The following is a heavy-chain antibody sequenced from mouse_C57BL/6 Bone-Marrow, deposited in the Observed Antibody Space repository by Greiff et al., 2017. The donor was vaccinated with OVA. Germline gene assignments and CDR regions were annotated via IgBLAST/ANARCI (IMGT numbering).Heavy chain of an antibody. D-gene: IGHD2-5*01. CDR3: TRGYSNYYARDY. CDR2: IDPETGGT. J-gene: IGHJ4*01. V-gene: IGHV1-15*01. CDR1: GYTFTDYE. Sequence: QVQLQQSGAELVRPGASVTLSCKASGYTFTDYEMHWVKQTPVHGLEWIGAIDPETGGTAYNQKFKGKAILTADKSSSTAYMELLSLTSEDSAVYYCTRGYSNYYARDYWGQGTSVTGSS.